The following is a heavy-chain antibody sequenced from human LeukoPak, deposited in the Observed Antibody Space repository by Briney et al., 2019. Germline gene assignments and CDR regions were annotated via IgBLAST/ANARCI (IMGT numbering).Heavy chain of an antibody. Sequence: SPSETLSLTCTVSGGSISSGSYYWGWIRQPPGKGLEWIGSIYHSGSTYYNPSLKSRVTISVDTSKNQFSLKLSSVTAADTAVYYCARHGIGWRYYYYYMDVWGKGTTVTVSS. V-gene: IGHV4-39*01. CDR3: ARHGIGWRYYYYYMDV. CDR1: GGSISSGSYY. D-gene: IGHD1-1*01. J-gene: IGHJ6*03. CDR2: IYHSGST.